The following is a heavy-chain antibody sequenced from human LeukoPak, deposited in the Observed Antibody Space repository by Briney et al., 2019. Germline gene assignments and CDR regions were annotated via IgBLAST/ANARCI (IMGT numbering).Heavy chain of an antibody. CDR1: GDSIRSYY. CDR2: IYYTGST. V-gene: IGHV4-59*08. J-gene: IGHJ4*01. Sequence: SETLSLTCTVSGDSIRSYYWNWIRRPPGKGLEWIGYIYYTGSTSYNPPLKSRVTISLDTPKSQFSLRLTSVTAADTAVYYCASHGSSGHDPLTWGQGTLVTVSS. D-gene: IGHD5-12*01. CDR3: ASHGSSGHDPLT.